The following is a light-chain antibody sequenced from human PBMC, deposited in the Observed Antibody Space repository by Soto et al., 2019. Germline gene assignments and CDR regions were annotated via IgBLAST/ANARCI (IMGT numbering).Light chain of an antibody. Sequence: DIQMTQSPSTLSGSVGDRVTITCRASQTICSWVAWYQQKPGQAPKLLIYKASTLKSGVPSRFSGSGSGTEFTLTISSPQPDDFATYYCQHYNSYSEAFGQGTKVDIK. CDR1: QTICSW. CDR3: QHYNSYSEA. V-gene: IGKV1-5*03. J-gene: IGKJ1*01. CDR2: KAS.